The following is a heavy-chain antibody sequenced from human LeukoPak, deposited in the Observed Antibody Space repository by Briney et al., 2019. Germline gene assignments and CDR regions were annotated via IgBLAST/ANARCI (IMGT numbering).Heavy chain of an antibody. CDR3: ASWGIYYYYYMDV. J-gene: IGHJ6*03. D-gene: IGHD6-13*01. CDR2: ISSSGSTI. CDR1: GFTFSDYY. Sequence: GGSLRLSCAASGFTFSDYYMSWIRQAPGKGLEWVSYISSSGSTIYYADSVKGRFTISRDNAKNSLYLQMSSLRAEDTAVYYCASWGIYYYYYMDVWGKGTTVTVSS. V-gene: IGHV3-11*04.